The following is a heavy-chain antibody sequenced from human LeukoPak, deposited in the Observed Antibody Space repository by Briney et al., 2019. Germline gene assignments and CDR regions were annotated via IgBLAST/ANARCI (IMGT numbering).Heavy chain of an antibody. J-gene: IGHJ3*02. D-gene: IGHD3-22*01. Sequence: SETLSLTCTVSGGSISSYYWSWIRQPPGKGLEWIGYIYYSGSTNYNPSLKSRVTISVDTSKNQFSLKLSSVTAADTAVYYCARVGNYYDSSGYYYNRAYAFDIWGRGTMVTVSS. CDR1: GGSISSYY. V-gene: IGHV4-59*01. CDR3: ARVGNYYDSSGYYYNRAYAFDI. CDR2: IYYSGST.